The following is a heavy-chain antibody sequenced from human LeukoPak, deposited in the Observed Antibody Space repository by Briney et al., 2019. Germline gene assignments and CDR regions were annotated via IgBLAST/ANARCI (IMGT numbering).Heavy chain of an antibody. CDR1: GFTFSSYG. CDR2: IYSGGST. CDR3: ARELH. V-gene: IGHV3-NL1*01. J-gene: IGHJ4*02. Sequence: GGSLRLSCAASGFTFSSYGMHWVRQAPGKGLEWVSIIYSGGSTYYADSVKGRFTISRDNSKNTLYLQMNSLRTEDTAVYYCARELHWGQGTLVTVSS.